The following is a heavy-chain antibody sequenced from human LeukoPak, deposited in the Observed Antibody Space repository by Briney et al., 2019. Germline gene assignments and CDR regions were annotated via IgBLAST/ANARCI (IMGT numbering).Heavy chain of an antibody. V-gene: IGHV4-34*01. D-gene: IGHD3-10*01. CDR1: GGSFSDYY. J-gene: IGHJ4*02. CDR3: AREGSYSGSGSPPLDY. Sequence: SETLSLTCAVYGGSFSDYYWSWIRQPPGKGLGWIGEINHSGTTNYNPSLKSRLTMSVDPSKNQFSLKLTSATAADTAVYYCAREGSYSGSGSPPLDYWGQGTLVTVSS. CDR2: INHSGTT.